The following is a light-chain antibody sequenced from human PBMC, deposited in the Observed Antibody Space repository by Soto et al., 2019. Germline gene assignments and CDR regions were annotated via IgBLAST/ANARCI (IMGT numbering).Light chain of an antibody. J-gene: IGKJ3*01. CDR2: AAS. Sequence: DIQVTQFPSSLSASVGDRITITCRASQAIGNYLAWYQQKPGKVPKLLIYAASTLQSGVPSRFSCSRSGTDFTLTVSSLQPEDVATYYCQKYNSAPLTFGPGNKVEIK. CDR1: QAIGNY. V-gene: IGKV1-27*01. CDR3: QKYNSAPLT.